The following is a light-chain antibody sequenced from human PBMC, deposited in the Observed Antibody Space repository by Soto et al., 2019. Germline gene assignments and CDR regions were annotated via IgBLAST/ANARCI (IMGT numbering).Light chain of an antibody. CDR1: SGDVGAYDF. CDR2: DVS. V-gene: IGLV2-14*01. Sequence: QSALTQPASVSGSPGQSIAISCTGTSGDVGAYDFVSWHQQHPGKAPKLMIYDVSRRPSGVSDRFSGSKSGNTASLIISGLQAEDEADYYCSSFTGGSTSYVFGTGTQVTVL. J-gene: IGLJ1*01. CDR3: SSFTGGSTSYV.